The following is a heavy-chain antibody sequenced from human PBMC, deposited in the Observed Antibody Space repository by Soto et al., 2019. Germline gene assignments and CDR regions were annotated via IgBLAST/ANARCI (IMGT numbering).Heavy chain of an antibody. V-gene: IGHV4-31*03. D-gene: IGHD3-22*01. CDR2: IYYTGTT. CDR1: GISISGSNYY. CDR3: ARGIRLAYGCHYDFDY. J-gene: IGHJ4*02. Sequence: PSETLSLTCTVSGISISGSNYYWSWIRQHPGKGLEWIGNIYYTGTTSYNASLKSRLTISVDTSKNQFSLNVASVTAADTAVYYCARGIRLAYGCHYDFDYWGQGTLVTVSS.